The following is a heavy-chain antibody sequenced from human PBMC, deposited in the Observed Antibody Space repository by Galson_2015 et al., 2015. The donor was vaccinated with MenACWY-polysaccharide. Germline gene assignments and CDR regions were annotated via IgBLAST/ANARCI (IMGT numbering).Heavy chain of an antibody. Sequence: SLRLSCAASGFTLSNYAMSWVRQAPGKGLEWVSTIGGSGSNTHYADSVKGRFTISRDNSKNTLSLQMNCLRAEDTAVYYCARVRYSTGKYQFDYWGQGTLVAVSS. CDR3: ARVRYSTGKYQFDY. CDR2: IGGSGSNT. J-gene: IGHJ4*02. D-gene: IGHD2-2*01. V-gene: IGHV3-23*01. CDR1: GFTLSNYA.